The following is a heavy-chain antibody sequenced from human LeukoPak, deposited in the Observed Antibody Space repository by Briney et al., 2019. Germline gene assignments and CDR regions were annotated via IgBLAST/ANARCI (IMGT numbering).Heavy chain of an antibody. D-gene: IGHD3-22*01. CDR2: IYYSGST. V-gene: IGHV4-39*07. Sequence: PETLSLTCTVSGGSISSSSYYWGWIRQPPGKGLEWIGSIYYSGSTYYNPSLKSRVTISVDTSKNQFSLKLSSVTAADTAVYYCARVRGLFYDSSGYYLYYFDYWGQGTLVTVSS. J-gene: IGHJ4*02. CDR3: ARVRGLFYDSSGYYLYYFDY. CDR1: GGSISSSSYY.